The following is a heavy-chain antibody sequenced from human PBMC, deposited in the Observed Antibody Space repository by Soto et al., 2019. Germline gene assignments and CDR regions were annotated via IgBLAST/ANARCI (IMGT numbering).Heavy chain of an antibody. CDR2: IIPIFRTA. D-gene: IGHD6-19*01. J-gene: IGHJ6*02. Sequence: SVKVSCKASGGTFSSYAISWVRQAPGQGLEWMGGIIPIFRTANYAQEFQGRVTITADKSTSTAYMELCSLRSEDTAVYYCARDRAVAGRRGPTMTRNYYYCGMDVWGQGTTVTVSS. CDR1: GGTFSSYA. V-gene: IGHV1-69*06. CDR3: ARDRAVAGRRGPTMTRNYYYCGMDV.